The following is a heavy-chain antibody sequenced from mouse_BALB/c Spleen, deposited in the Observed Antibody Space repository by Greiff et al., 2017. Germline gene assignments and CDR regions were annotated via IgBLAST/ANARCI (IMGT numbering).Heavy chain of an antibody. CDR1: GYSITSDYA. CDR2: ISYSGST. J-gene: IGHJ2*01. D-gene: IGHD2-4*01. Sequence: DVKLQESGPGLVKPSQSLSLTCTVTGYSITSDYAWNWIRQFPGNKLEWMGYISYSGSTSYNPSLKSRISITRDTSKNQFFLQLNSVTTEDTATYYCASTMITTGDYFDYWGQGTTLTVSS. V-gene: IGHV3-2*02. CDR3: ASTMITTGDYFDY.